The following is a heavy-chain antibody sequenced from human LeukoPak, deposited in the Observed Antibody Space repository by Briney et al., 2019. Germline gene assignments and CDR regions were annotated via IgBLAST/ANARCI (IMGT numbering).Heavy chain of an antibody. CDR2: INSDGSST. V-gene: IGHV3-74*01. D-gene: IGHD3-22*01. CDR3: ARAPYYYDTSGFLI. Sequence: SGGSLRLSCEASGFTFTSYWMHWVRQAPGKGLVWVSRINSDGSSTTYADSVKGRFTISRDNAKNTLYLQMNSLRAEDTAVYYCARAPYYYDTSGFLIWGQGTMVTVSS. CDR1: GFTFTSYW. J-gene: IGHJ3*02.